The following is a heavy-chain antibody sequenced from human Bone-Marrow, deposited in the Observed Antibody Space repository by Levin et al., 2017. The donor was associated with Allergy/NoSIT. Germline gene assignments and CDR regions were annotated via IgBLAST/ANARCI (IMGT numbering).Heavy chain of an antibody. J-gene: IGHJ4*02. CDR3: TRYGDNAFPFDY. V-gene: IGHV3-74*01. D-gene: IGHD2-21*02. CDR2: INTDGSSA. Sequence: TGGSLRLSCAASGISFSTSWMHWVRQAPGKGLVWVSRINTDGSSARYADSVKGRFTISRDNANNTVHLQMNSLRPEDTAVYYCTRYGDNAFPFDYWGQGTLVTVSS. CDR1: GISFSTSW.